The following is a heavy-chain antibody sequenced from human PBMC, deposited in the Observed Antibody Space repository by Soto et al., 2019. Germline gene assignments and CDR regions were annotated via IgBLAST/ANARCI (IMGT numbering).Heavy chain of an antibody. CDR2: IYHSGST. CDR3: ALLYDSSGYYSNDFAT. J-gene: IGHJ3*02. Sequence: SETLSRTCSFSVCSSSSINCCICVRHPPGKCLEWIGEIYHSGSTNYNPSLKSRVTISVDKSKNQFSLKLSSVTAADKAVYYCALLYDSSGYYSNDFATCGKGQMVNVS. V-gene: IGHV4-4*02. CDR1: VCSSSSINC. D-gene: IGHD3-22*01.